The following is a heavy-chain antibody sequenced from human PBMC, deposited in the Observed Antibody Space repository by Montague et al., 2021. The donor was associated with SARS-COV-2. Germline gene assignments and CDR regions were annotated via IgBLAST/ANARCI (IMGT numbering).Heavy chain of an antibody. D-gene: IGHD6-13*01. J-gene: IGHJ6*03. CDR2: ITSSGSII. CDR1: GFTFSSYE. V-gene: IGHV3-48*03. CDR3: ARVRAAAGTLILYYYYMDV. Sequence: SLRLSCAASGFTFSSYEMNWVRQAPGKGLEWVSYITSSGSIIYYADSVKGRFTISRDNAKSSLYLQMNSLRAEDTAVYYCARVRAAAGTLILYYYYMDVWGKGTTVTVSS.